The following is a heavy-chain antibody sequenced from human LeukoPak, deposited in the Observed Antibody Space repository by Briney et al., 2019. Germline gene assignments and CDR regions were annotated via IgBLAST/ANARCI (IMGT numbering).Heavy chain of an antibody. CDR1: GFTFSDYG. Sequence: PGGSLRLSCAASGFTFSDYGLHWVRQAPGKGLEWVALIWHDGSNKYYADSVMGRFTISRDNSKNTLYLQMNSLRAEDTAVYYCARGTKRYSGSYYVYWGQGTLVTVSS. CDR2: IWHDGSNK. V-gene: IGHV3-33*01. D-gene: IGHD1-26*01. J-gene: IGHJ4*02. CDR3: ARGTKRYSGSYYVY.